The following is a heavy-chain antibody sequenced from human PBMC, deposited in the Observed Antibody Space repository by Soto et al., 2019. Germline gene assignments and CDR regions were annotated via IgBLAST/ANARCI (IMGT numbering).Heavy chain of an antibody. CDR3: AREALELGYCSGGSCRTSEAFDV. V-gene: IGHV3-33*01. CDR1: GFTFSSYG. CDR2: IWFDGSKK. Sequence: QVQLVESGGGVVQPGRSLRLSCAASGFTFSSYGMHWVRQAPGKGLEWVALIWFDGSKKYYADSVKGRFTISRDNSKNTLYMQMYSLRAEDTAVYYCAREALELGYCSGGSCRTSEAFDVWGQGTMVTVSS. D-gene: IGHD2-15*01. J-gene: IGHJ3*01.